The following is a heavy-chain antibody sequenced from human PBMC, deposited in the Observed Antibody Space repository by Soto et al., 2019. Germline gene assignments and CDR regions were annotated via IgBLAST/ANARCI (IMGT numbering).Heavy chain of an antibody. D-gene: IGHD6-13*01. CDR2: ILHTGST. V-gene: IGHV4-30-2*01. J-gene: IGHJ6*02. Sequence: PSETLSLTCAVSGGSISGGGFSWSWIRQPPGKGLEWIGYILHTGSTNYNPSLKSRVTISVDTSKNQFSLKLSSVTAADTAVYYCAREAGSSWTNGMDVWGQGTTVTVSS. CDR1: GGSISGGGFS. CDR3: AREAGSSWTNGMDV.